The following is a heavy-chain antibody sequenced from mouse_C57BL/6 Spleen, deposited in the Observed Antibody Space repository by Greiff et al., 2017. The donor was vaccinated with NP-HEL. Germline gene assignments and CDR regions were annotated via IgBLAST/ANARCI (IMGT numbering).Heavy chain of an antibody. Sequence: QVQLQQPGAELVKPGASVKLSCKASGYTFTSYWMHWVKQRPGQGLEWIGMIHPNSGSTNYNEKFKSKATLTVDKSSSTAYMQLSSLTSEDSAVYYCARERITTEEGFAYWGQGTLVTVSA. J-gene: IGHJ3*01. CDR2: IHPNSGST. CDR1: GYTFTSYW. D-gene: IGHD1-1*01. V-gene: IGHV1-64*01. CDR3: ARERITTEEGFAY.